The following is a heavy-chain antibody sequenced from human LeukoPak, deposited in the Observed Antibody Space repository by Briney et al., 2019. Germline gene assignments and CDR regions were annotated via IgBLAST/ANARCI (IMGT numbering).Heavy chain of an antibody. CDR1: GGSISNYY. V-gene: IGHV4-4*07. CDR3: ARGGGFGSPPAY. Sequence: SETLSLTCSVSGGSISNYYWNWIRQPAGKGLEWIGRIFTSGSVNHNPSLKSRVTISVETTNNQFSLKLNSVTAADTAVYYCARGGGFGSPPAYWGQGTLVTVSS. D-gene: IGHD3-10*01. J-gene: IGHJ4*02. CDR2: IFTSGSV.